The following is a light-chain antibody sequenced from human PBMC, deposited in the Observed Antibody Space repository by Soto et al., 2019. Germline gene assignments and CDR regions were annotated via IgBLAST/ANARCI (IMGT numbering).Light chain of an antibody. Sequence: DIQMTQSPSSLSASVGDRVTVTCRASQSINSYLNWYQQKPGKAPKLLIYGAVNLQSGVPSRFSGSGSGTDFTLTISSLQPEDFATYYCQQSYSSPRTFGGGTQVDIK. V-gene: IGKV1-39*01. CDR3: QQSYSSPRT. J-gene: IGKJ4*01. CDR2: GAV. CDR1: QSINSY.